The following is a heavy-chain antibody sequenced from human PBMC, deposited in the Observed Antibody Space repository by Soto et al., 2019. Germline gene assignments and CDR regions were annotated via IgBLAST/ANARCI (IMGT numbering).Heavy chain of an antibody. V-gene: IGHV1-3*01. CDR2: INAGNGNT. CDR3: ARAPDIVVVPAAMRHLWGGGRTDYYYYMDV. D-gene: IGHD2-2*01. J-gene: IGHJ6*03. CDR1: GYTFTSYA. Sequence: GASVKVSCKASGYTFTSYAMHWVRQAPGQRLEWMGWINAGNGNTKYSQKFQGRVTITRDTSASTAYMELSSLRSEDTAVYYCARAPDIVVVPAAMRHLWGGGRTDYYYYMDVWGKGTTVTVSS.